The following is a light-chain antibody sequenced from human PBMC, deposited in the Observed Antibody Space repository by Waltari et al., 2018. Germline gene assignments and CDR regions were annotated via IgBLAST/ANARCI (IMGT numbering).Light chain of an antibody. J-gene: IGLJ3*02. CDR1: PGAVTRNSY. CDR3: LLYHSGALV. CDR2: HQS. V-gene: IGLV7-43*01. Sequence: QTVVTQQPSLTESPGGIAPLTCASTPGAVTRNSYPNWFQPKPGQAPRSLIYHQSNKHSGTPARFSGSLSGGKAALTLSGVQPEDEADYYCLLYHSGALVFGGGTKLTVL.